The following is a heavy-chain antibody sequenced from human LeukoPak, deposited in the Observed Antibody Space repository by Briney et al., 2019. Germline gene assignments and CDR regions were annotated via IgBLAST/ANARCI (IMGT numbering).Heavy chain of an antibody. D-gene: IGHD7-27*01. Sequence: SETLSLTCTISGGSVSDYYWSWVRQSPGKGLEWIGYIYHTGSTSYSPSLKSRVTISADTSQNQFSLKLSSVTAADTAVYYCASRKLGNDYWGQGTLVTVSS. CDR3: ASRKLGNDY. CDR1: GGSVSDYY. J-gene: IGHJ4*02. CDR2: IYHTGST. V-gene: IGHV4-59*02.